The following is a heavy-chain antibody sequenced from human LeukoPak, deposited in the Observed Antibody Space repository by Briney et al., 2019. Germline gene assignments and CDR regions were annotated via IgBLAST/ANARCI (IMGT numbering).Heavy chain of an antibody. V-gene: IGHV1-18*01. D-gene: IGHD2-15*01. CDR1: GYTFTSYG. CDR2: ISAYNGNT. Sequence: ASVKVSCTASGYTFTSYGISWVRHAPGQGLEWMGWISAYNGNTNYAQKLQGRVTMTTDTSTSTAYMELRSLRSDDTAVYYCARSAQRSGGSCYPDYWAREPWSPSPQ. J-gene: IGHJ4*02. CDR3: ARSAQRSGGSCYPDY.